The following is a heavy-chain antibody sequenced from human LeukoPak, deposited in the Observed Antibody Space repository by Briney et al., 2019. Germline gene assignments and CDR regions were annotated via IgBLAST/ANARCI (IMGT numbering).Heavy chain of an antibody. J-gene: IGHJ4*02. D-gene: IGHD6-19*01. CDR1: GFTFSSYA. CDR3: AKAWLGPSGCIDY. CDR2: ISGSGGSA. V-gene: IGHV3-23*01. Sequence: GGSLRLSCAASGFTFSSYAMSWVRQAPGKGLEWVSAISGSGGSAYYADSVKGRFTISRDNSKNTLYLQMNSLRAEDTAVYYCAKAWLGPSGCIDYWGQGTLVTVSS.